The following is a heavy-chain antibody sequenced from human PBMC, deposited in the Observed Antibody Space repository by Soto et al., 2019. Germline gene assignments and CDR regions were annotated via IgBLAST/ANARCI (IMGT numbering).Heavy chain of an antibody. CDR3: ARRSSGRTCWWFDP. V-gene: IGHV1-8*01. D-gene: IGHD6-19*01. J-gene: IGHJ5*02. Sequence: ASVKVSCKASGYTFTSYDINWVRQATGQGLEWMGWMNPNSGNTGYAQKFQGRVTMTRNTSISTAYMELSSLRSEDTAVYYCARRSSGRTCWWFDPWGQGALVTVSS. CDR2: MNPNSGNT. CDR1: GYTFTSYD.